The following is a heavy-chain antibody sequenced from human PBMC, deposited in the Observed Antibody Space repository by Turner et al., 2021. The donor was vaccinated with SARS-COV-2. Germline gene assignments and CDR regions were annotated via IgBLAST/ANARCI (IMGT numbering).Heavy chain of an antibody. J-gene: IGHJ4*02. D-gene: IGHD6-13*01. CDR1: GGSISSYY. V-gene: IGHV4-59*08. Sequence: QVQLQESGPGLVKPSETLSLTCTVSGGSISSYYWSWIRQPPGKGLEWIGYIYYSGPTNYNPSLKSRVTISVDTSKNQFSLKLSSVTAADTAVYYCARLHTSSWYFDYWGQGTLVTVSS. CDR2: IYYSGPT. CDR3: ARLHTSSWYFDY.